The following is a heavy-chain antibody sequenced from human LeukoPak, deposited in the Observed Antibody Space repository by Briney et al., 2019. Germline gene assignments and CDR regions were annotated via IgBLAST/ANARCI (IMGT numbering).Heavy chain of an antibody. J-gene: IGHJ4*02. D-gene: IGHD1-26*01. V-gene: IGHV3-21*01. CDR3: ARLVGATPPDY. CDR1: GFTFSSYA. Sequence: KAGGSLRLSCAASGFTFSSYAMSWVRQAPGKGLEWVSSISSSSSYIYYADSVKGRFTISRDNAKNSLYLQMDSLRAEDTAVYYCARLVGATPPDYWGQGTLVTVSS. CDR2: ISSSSSYI.